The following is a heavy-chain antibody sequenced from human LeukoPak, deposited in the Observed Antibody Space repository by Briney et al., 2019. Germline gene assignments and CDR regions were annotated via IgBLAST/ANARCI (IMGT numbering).Heavy chain of an antibody. V-gene: IGHV3-66*02. J-gene: IGHJ4*02. CDR3: ARDRGRLQHDY. CDR2: IYGGGST. Sequence: GGSLRLSCAASGFTVSSNYMSWVRQAPGKGLEWVSVIYGGGSTYYADSVKGRFTISRDNSKNTLYLQMNSLRAEDTAVYYCARDRGRLQHDYWGQGTLVTVSS. CDR1: GFTVSSNY. D-gene: IGHD4-11*01.